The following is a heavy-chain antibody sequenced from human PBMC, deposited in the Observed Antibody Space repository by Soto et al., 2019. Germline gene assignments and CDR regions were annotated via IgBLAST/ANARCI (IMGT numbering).Heavy chain of an antibody. J-gene: IGHJ3*01. CDR2: ISAYNGNT. CDR3: ASQTGTFPHAFDV. D-gene: IGHD3-10*01. V-gene: IGHV1-18*01. Sequence: VMITCKATGYTFTRYGISWMRQAPGQGLEWMGWISAYNGNTNYAQKLQGRVTMTTDTSTSTAYMELRSLRSDDTAVYYCASQTGTFPHAFDVCRQRTLVAVS. CDR1: GYTFTRYG.